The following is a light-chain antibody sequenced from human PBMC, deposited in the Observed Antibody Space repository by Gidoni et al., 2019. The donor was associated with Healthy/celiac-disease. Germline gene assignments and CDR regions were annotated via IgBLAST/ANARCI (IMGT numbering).Light chain of an antibody. V-gene: IGKV1-5*01. Sequence: DIQMTQSPSTLSASVGDRVTITCRASQSISSWLAWYQQKPGKAPKLLIYDASSLESGVPSRFSGSGSGTEFTLTISSLHPDAFATYYCQQYNSYWTFGQGTKVEIK. CDR1: QSISSW. CDR2: DAS. CDR3: QQYNSYWT. J-gene: IGKJ1*01.